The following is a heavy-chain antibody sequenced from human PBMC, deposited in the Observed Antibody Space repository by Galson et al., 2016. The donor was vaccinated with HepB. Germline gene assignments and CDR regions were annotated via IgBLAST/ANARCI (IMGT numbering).Heavy chain of an antibody. D-gene: IGHD1-26*01. CDR3: SRNWRAYTGSPIHFDY. CDR1: GYTFSSYA. CDR2: INAVDGNT. V-gene: IGHV1-3*01. Sequence: SVKVSCKASGYTFSSYAMNWVRQAPGQRLEWMGWINAVDGNTKYSQRFQVRVTVTRDTSASTAYMVLSSLRSEDTAIYYCSRNWRAYTGSPIHFDYWGQGTLVTVSS. J-gene: IGHJ4*02.